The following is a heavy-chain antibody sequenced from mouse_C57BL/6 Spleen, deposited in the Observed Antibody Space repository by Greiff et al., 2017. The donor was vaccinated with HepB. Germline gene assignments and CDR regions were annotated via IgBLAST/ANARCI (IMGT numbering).Heavy chain of an antibody. J-gene: IGHJ3*01. Sequence: VHLVESGTELVKPGASVKLSCKASGYTFTSYWMHWVKQRPGQGLEWIGNINPSNGGTNYNEKFKSKATLTVDKSSSTAYMQLSSLTSEDSAVYYGEVDYCGSGGFADGAEGTLDTVAA. V-gene: IGHV1-53*01. CDR1: GYTFTSYW. D-gene: IGHD1-1*01. CDR2: INPSNGGT. CDR3: EVDYCGSGGFAD.